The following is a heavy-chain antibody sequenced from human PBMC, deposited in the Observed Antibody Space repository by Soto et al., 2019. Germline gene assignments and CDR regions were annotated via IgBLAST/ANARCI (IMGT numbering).Heavy chain of an antibody. CDR2: IYYIGST. CDR3: ARAGLGDGSDY. J-gene: IGHJ4*02. V-gene: IGHV4-61*01. CDR1: GGSVSSGSYY. Sequence: QVQLQESGPGLVKPSETLSLTCSVSGGSVSSGSYYWSWIRQPPGKGLEWIGYIYYIGSTKYNPSLKSRVTISVDTSKNQCSLKLSSVTAADTAVYYCARAGLGDGSDYWGQGTLVTVSS. D-gene: IGHD1-26*01.